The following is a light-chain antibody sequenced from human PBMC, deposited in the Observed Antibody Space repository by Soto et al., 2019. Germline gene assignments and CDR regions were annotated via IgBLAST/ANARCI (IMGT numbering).Light chain of an antibody. CDR1: QSVSSY. Sequence: EIVLTQSPATLSLSPGERATLSCRASQSVSSYLAWYQQKPGQAPRLLIYDASNRATRIPARFSGSGSGTDFTLTISSLEPEDFAVYYCQQRSNWLTFGGGTKVDIK. CDR2: DAS. CDR3: QQRSNWLT. J-gene: IGKJ4*01. V-gene: IGKV3-11*01.